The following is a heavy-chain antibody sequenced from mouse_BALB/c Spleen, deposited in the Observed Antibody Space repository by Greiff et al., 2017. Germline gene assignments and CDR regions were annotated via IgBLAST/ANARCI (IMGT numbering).Heavy chain of an antibody. J-gene: IGHJ4*01. CDR2: IDPFNGGT. D-gene: IGHD4-1*01. V-gene: IGHV1S135*01. Sequence: VQLQQSGPELMKPGASVKISCKASGYSFTSYYMHWVKQSHGKSLEWIGYIDPFNGGTSYNQKFKGKATLTVDKSSSTAYMHLSSLTSEDSAVYYCARLDWDDAMDYWGQGTSVTVSS. CDR3: ARLDWDDAMDY. CDR1: GYSFTSYY.